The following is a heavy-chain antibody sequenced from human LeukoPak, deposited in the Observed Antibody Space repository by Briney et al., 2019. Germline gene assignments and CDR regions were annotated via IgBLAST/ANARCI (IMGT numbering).Heavy chain of an antibody. CDR1: GFTFSTYG. J-gene: IGHJ4*02. CDR3: AKGGGMTDYARFDY. Sequence: PGGSLRLSCAASGFTFSTYGMNWVRQAPGKGLEWVAIISYDESNTYYADSVKGRFTISRDNSKNTLYLQMNSLRAEDTAVYYCAKGGGMTDYARFDYWGQGTLVTVSS. CDR2: ISYDESNT. V-gene: IGHV3-30*18. D-gene: IGHD1-14*01.